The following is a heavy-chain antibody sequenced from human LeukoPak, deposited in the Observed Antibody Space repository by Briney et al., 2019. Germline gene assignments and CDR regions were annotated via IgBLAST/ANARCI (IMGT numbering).Heavy chain of an antibody. Sequence: GGSLRLSCAASGFTVSSNYMSWVRQAPGKGLEWVSVFYTGGSTYYADSVKGRFTISRDNSKNTLYLQMSSLRAEDTAVYYCARDYDILTGYPNNWFDPWGQGTLVTVSS. CDR3: ARDYDILTGYPNNWFDP. D-gene: IGHD3-9*01. CDR2: FYTGGST. J-gene: IGHJ5*02. V-gene: IGHV3-53*01. CDR1: GFTVSSNY.